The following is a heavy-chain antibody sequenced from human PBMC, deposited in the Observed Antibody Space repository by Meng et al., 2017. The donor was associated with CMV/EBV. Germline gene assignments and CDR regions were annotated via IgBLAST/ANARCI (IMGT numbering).Heavy chain of an antibody. V-gene: IGHV1-2*02. D-gene: IGHD4-11*01. J-gene: IGHJ5*02. CDR2: INPNRGGT. Sequence: VQWGEWGAGVKMPGASVMVSCKASGYTCTGYYMHGVRQAPGQGLEWMGWINPNRGGTNYAQRFQGRVTMTRYTSISTAYMELSRLRSDDTAAYYCARGPLGEYSNYDAPWGQGTLVTVSS. CDR1: GYTCTGYY. CDR3: ARGPLGEYSNYDAP.